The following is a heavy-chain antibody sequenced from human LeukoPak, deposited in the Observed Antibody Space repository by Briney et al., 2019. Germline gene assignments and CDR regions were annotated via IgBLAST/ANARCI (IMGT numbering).Heavy chain of an antibody. CDR3: ARVRDFDY. Sequence: PGGSLRLSCAASGFTFSSYAMHWVRQAPGKGLEWVAVISYDGSNKYYAGSVKGRFTISRDNSKNTLYLQMNSLRAEDTAVYYCARVRDFDYWGQGTLVTVSS. V-gene: IGHV3-30*04. D-gene: IGHD3-10*01. J-gene: IGHJ4*02. CDR2: ISYDGSNK. CDR1: GFTFSSYA.